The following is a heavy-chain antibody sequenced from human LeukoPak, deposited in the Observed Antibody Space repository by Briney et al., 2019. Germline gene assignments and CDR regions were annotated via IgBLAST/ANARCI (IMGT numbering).Heavy chain of an antibody. V-gene: IGHV3-23*01. J-gene: IGHJ3*02. CDR1: GFTFSNYA. D-gene: IGHD3-3*01. CDR2: ISDDGVRS. Sequence: GGSLRLSCAASGFTFSNYALSWVRQAPGKGLEWVSAISDDGVRSYYAESVKVRFTTSRDNSKNTVYLYMDNVRVEDTAVYYCAKTIFGVTHAFDIWGQGTLVTVSS. CDR3: AKTIFGVTHAFDI.